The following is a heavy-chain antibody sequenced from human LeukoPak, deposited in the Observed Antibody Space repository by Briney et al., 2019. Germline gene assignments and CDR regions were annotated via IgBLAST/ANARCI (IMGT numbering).Heavy chain of an antibody. CDR1: RITFCRYW. CDR2: INSDGSSI. D-gene: IGHD6-13*01. Sequence: GGSLRLSCAAARITFCRYWMHLVRQAPAKELMWVSRINSDGSSITYADSVKGRFTISRDNSKNTLYLQMNSLRAEDTAVYYCAKEGAGSSWPYYFDYWGQGTLVTVSS. V-gene: IGHV3-74*01. CDR3: AKEGAGSSWPYYFDY. J-gene: IGHJ4*02.